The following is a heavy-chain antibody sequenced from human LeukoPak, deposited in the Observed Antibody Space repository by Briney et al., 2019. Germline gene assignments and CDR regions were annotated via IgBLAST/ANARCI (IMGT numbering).Heavy chain of an antibody. CDR1: GYTFTGYY. Sequence: ASVKVSCKASGYTFTGYYLHWVRQAPGQGLEWMGCVNPNSGDTNYAQKFQGSVTMTRDTSISTVYMELSRLRSDDTAVYYCARESPHYYYDSSGSFDYWDQGTLVTVSS. D-gene: IGHD3-22*01. J-gene: IGHJ4*02. CDR3: ARESPHYYYDSSGSFDY. CDR2: VNPNSGDT. V-gene: IGHV1-2*02.